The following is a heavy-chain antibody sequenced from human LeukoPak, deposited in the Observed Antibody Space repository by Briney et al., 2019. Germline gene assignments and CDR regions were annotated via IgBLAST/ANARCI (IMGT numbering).Heavy chain of an antibody. V-gene: IGHV1-69*04. CDR3: ARDYYGSGSYGDY. CDR2: IIPILGIA. D-gene: IGHD3-10*01. J-gene: IGHJ4*02. CDR1: GGTFSSYA. Sequence: SVKVSCKASGGTFSSYAISWVRQAPGQGLEWMGRIIPILGIANYAQKLQGRVTMTTDTSTSTAYMELRSLRSDDTAVYYCARDYYGSGSYGDYWGQGTLVTVSS.